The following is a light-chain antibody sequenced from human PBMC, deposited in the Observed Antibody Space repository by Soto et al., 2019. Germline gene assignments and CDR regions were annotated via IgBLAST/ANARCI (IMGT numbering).Light chain of an antibody. CDR3: HQNNNWPIT. V-gene: IGKV3D-15*01. Sequence: EIVTTQSPATLSVPAGERSTLSCRASQIVSNNLAWYQQKPGQAPSILINGAATRAAGILTGFSGRGSGAEFNPTISSLQSEDLSVDYFHQNNNWPITFGQGTRLEI. CDR1: QIVSNN. CDR2: GAA. J-gene: IGKJ5*01.